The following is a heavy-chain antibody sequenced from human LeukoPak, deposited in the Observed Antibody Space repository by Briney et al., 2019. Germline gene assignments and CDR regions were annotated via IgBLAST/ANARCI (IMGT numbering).Heavy chain of an antibody. D-gene: IGHD6-19*01. CDR3: ARGVGSGWFFDY. CDR2: IYYSGST. CDR1: SGSISSYF. Sequence: SETLSLTCTVSSGSISSYFWSRIRQPPGKGLEWIGYIYYSGSTNYNPSLKSRVTISVDTSKNQFSLKLISVTAADTAVYYCARGVGSGWFFDYWGQGTLVTVSS. J-gene: IGHJ4*02. V-gene: IGHV4-59*12.